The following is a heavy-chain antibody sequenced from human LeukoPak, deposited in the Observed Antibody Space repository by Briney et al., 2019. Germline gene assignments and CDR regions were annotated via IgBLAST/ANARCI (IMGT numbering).Heavy chain of an antibody. V-gene: IGHV4-34*01. J-gene: IGHJ4*02. CDR2: INHDGST. Sequence: SETLSLTCAVYSGSFSGYYWSWIRQPPGKGLEWIGEINHDGSTNYNPSLKSRVTISVDTSKNQFSLKLNSVTAADTAMYYCARGPTPAPIRYWGRGPLVTVSS. CDR3: ARGPTPAPIRY. D-gene: IGHD2-2*01. CDR1: SGSFSGYY.